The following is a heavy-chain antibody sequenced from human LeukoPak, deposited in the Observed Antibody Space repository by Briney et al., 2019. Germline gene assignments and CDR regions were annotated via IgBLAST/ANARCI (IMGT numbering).Heavy chain of an antibody. CDR2: ISGSGGST. D-gene: IGHD3-10*01. CDR3: AKGYYGSGSPYDY. CDR1: GFTFSSYA. V-gene: IGHV3-23*01. Sequence: GGSLRLSCAASGFTFSSYAMSWVRQAPGKGLEWVSAISGSGGSTYYADSVKGRFTISRDNSKNTLYPQMNSLRAEDTAVYYCAKGYYGSGSPYDYWGQGTLVTVSS. J-gene: IGHJ4*02.